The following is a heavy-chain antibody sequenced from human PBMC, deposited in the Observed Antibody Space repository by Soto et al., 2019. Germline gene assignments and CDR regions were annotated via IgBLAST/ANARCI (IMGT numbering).Heavy chain of an antibody. CDR3: PVDYYYMDL. CDR2: ISGGGSTI. CDR1: GIIFSTYA. Sequence: EVQLVESGGGLVQPGGSLRLSCAASGIIFSTYAMNWVRQAPGKGLEWVSYISGGGSTIYYAESVKGRFTISRDNAKKSLFLQMNSLRAEDTALYYSPVDYYYMDLWGKGTTVTVSS. V-gene: IGHV3-48*01. J-gene: IGHJ6*03.